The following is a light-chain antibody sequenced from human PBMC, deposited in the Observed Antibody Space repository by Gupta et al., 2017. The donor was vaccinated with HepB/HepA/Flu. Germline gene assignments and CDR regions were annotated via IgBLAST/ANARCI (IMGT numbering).Light chain of an antibody. Sequence: EIVMTQSPATLSVSPGERATLSCRASQSVSSNLAWYQQKPGQAPRLLISGASNRATGITDRFSGSGSGKEFTLTISRLRYEDCAVYYCQQYDNWKTFGQGTXVEIK. J-gene: IGKJ1*01. CDR3: QQYDNWKT. V-gene: IGKV3-15*01. CDR1: QSVSSN. CDR2: GAS.